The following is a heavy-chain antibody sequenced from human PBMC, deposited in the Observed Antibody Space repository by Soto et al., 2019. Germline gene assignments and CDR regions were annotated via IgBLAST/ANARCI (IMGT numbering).Heavy chain of an antibody. V-gene: IGHV4-34*01. D-gene: IGHD6-13*01. CDR2: INHSGST. CDR3: ARWAFGSSHTFDP. Sequence: SETRSLTCAGYGGSFSGYYWSWIRQPPGKGLEWIGEINHSGSTNYNPALERRVTISVHTPKNQFSLKLTSVPAADTAVYYCARWAFGSSHTFDPWGQGTLVTVSS. J-gene: IGHJ5*02. CDR1: GGSFSGYY.